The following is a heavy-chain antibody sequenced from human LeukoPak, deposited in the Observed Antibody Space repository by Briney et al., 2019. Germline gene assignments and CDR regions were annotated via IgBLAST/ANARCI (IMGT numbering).Heavy chain of an antibody. V-gene: IGHV3-7*01. CDR3: ARAEAYSGYDYYFDY. J-gene: IGHJ4*02. CDR1: GFTFSSYW. D-gene: IGHD5-12*01. Sequence: GGSLRLSCAASGFTFSSYWMSWVRQAPGKGPEWVANIKQDGSEKYYVGSVKGRFTISRDNAKNSLYLQMNSLRAEDTAVYYCARAEAYSGYDYYFDYWGQGTLVTVSS. CDR2: IKQDGSEK.